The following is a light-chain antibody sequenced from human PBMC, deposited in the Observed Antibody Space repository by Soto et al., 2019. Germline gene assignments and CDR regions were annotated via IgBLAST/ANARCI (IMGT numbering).Light chain of an antibody. CDR1: QSISDW. Sequence: DIQMSQSPSTLSAPVADRVTITCRASQSISDWLAWFQQKPGKAPKVLIYKASNLESGVPPRFSGTGSGTEFTLTISSLQSDDFATYYCQQYYGYSWTFGQGTKV. CDR3: QQYYGYSWT. J-gene: IGKJ1*01. V-gene: IGKV1-5*03. CDR2: KAS.